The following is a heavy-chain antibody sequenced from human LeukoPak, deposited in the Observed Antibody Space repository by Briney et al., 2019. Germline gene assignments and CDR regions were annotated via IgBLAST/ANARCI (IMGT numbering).Heavy chain of an antibody. V-gene: IGHV4-4*07. Sequence: SETLSLTCTDSGGSISTYYRSWIRQPAGKGLEWIGRIYPRGSTNYNPSLKSRVTMPVDTSKNQFSLKLTSVTAADTAVYYCARGRYCSADICSGGDAFDIWGQGTMVSVSS. D-gene: IGHD2-15*01. CDR3: ARGRYCSADICSGGDAFDI. CDR2: IYPRGST. J-gene: IGHJ3*02. CDR1: GGSISTYY.